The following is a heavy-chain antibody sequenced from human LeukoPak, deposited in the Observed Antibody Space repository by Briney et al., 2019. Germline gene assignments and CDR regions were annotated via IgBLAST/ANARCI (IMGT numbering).Heavy chain of an antibody. Sequence: PSQTLSLTCTVSGGSISSGGYYWSWIRQPPGKGLEWIGYIYHSGSTYYNPSLKSRVTISVDRSKNQFSLKLSSVTAADTAVYYCAREVFWSGYADYWGQGTLVTVSS. CDR1: GGSISSGGYY. D-gene: IGHD3-3*01. J-gene: IGHJ4*02. CDR3: AREVFWSGYADY. CDR2: IYHSGST. V-gene: IGHV4-30-2*01.